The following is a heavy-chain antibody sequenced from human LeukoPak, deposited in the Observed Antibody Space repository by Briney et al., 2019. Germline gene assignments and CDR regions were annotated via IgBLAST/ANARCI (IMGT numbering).Heavy chain of an antibody. Sequence: SVKVSCKASGGTFSSYAISWVRQAPGQGLEWMGGIIPIFGTANYAQKFQGRVTITADESTSTAYVELSSLRSEDTAVYYCARDGGLGDIVVVPAAMEGYYGMDVWGKGTTVTVSS. CDR2: IIPIFGTA. V-gene: IGHV1-69*01. D-gene: IGHD2-2*01. J-gene: IGHJ6*04. CDR1: GGTFSSYA. CDR3: ARDGGLGDIVVVPAAMEGYYGMDV.